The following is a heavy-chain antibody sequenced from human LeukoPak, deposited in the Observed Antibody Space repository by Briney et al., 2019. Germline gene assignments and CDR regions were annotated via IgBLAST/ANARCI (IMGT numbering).Heavy chain of an antibody. J-gene: IGHJ4*02. Sequence: GGSLRLSCAASGFTFSSYGMHWVRQAPGKGLEWVAMTSFDGSYKNYADSVKGRFTISRDNSKNRLYLQMNSLRAEDTAVYYCAKEFSGYLASFENWGQGTLVTVSS. V-gene: IGHV3-30*18. CDR3: AKEFSGYLASFEN. CDR2: TSFDGSYK. D-gene: IGHD3-22*01. CDR1: GFTFSSYG.